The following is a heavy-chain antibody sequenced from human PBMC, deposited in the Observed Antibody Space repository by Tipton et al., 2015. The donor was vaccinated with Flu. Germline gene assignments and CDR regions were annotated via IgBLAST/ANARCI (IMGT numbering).Heavy chain of an antibody. CDR2: IFHSGDT. J-gene: IGHJ4*02. D-gene: IGHD3-10*01. Sequence: TLSLTCSISGDSISSDYYWGWIRQPPGKGLEWIGNIFHSGDTYRNPSLKTRVTISIDTSGNQFSLKVFSVTAADTAVYYWAILWFGERYFDYWGQGTLVTVSS. CDR3: AILWFGERYFDY. CDR1: GDSISSDYY. V-gene: IGHV4-38-2*01.